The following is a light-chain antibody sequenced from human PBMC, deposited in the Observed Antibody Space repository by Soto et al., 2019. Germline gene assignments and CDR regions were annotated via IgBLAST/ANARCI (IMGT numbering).Light chain of an antibody. J-gene: IGLJ3*02. CDR3: CSYAGSYSLV. CDR1: SSDVGGYNY. V-gene: IGLV2-11*01. Sequence: QSALTQPRSVSGSPGQSVTISCTGTSSDVGGYNYVSWYQHHPGKAPKLMICDVSRRPSGVPDRFSGSKSGNTASLTISGLQAEDEADYYCCSYAGSYSLVFGGGTKLTVL. CDR2: DVS.